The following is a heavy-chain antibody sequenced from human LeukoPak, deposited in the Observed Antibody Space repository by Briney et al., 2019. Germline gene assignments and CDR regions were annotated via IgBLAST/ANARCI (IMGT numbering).Heavy chain of an antibody. CDR3: ARLARTYYYYMDV. CDR1: GGSISSSSYY. J-gene: IGHJ6*03. Sequence: SETLSLTCTVSGGSISSSSYYWGWIRQPPGKGLESIGSIYYSGSTYYNPSLKSRVTISVDTSKNQFSLKLSSVTAADTAVYYCARLARTYYYYMDVWGKGTTVTVSS. CDR2: IYYSGST. V-gene: IGHV4-39*01.